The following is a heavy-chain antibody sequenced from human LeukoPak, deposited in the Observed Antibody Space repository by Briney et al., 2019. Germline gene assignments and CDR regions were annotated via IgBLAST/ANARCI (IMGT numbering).Heavy chain of an antibody. D-gene: IGHD3-3*01. CDR2: INSDGSGT. CDR1: GFTFSSYW. V-gene: IGHV3-74*01. J-gene: IGHJ5*02. CDR3: ARELGGSYYDFWSGYLIHNWFDP. Sequence: PGGSLRLSCAASGFTFSSYWMHWVRQAPGKGLVWVSRINSDGSGTSYADSVKGRFTISRDNAKNTLYLQMNSLRAEDTAVYYCARELGGSYYDFWSGYLIHNWFDPWGQGTLVTVSS.